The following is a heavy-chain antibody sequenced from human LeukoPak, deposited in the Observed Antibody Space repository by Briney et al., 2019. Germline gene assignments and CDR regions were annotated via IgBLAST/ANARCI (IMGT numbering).Heavy chain of an antibody. Sequence: PGGSLRLSCAASGFTFSSYAMHWVRQAPGKGLEWVAVISYDGSNKYYADSVKGRFTISRDNSKNTLYLQMNSLRAEDTAVYYCAREYYDSSGYYYVPFDYWGQGTLVTVSS. CDR1: GFTFSSYA. CDR3: AREYYDSSGYYYVPFDY. V-gene: IGHV3-30*04. CDR2: ISYDGSNK. J-gene: IGHJ4*02. D-gene: IGHD3-22*01.